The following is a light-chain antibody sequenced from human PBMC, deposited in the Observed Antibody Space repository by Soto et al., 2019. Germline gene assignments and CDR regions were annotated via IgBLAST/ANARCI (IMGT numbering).Light chain of an antibody. CDR1: QSISSW. CDR2: DAS. Sequence: IQMTQSPSTLSSSVGDRVPITCRASQSISSWLAWYQQKPGKAPKLLIYDASSLESGVPSRFRGSGSGTEFTLTISSLQPDDFATYYCQQYNSYSEAFGQGTKVDIK. V-gene: IGKV1-5*01. J-gene: IGKJ1*01. CDR3: QQYNSYSEA.